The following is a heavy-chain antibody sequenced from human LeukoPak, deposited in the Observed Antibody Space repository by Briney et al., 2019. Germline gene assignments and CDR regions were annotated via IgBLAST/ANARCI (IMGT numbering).Heavy chain of an antibody. V-gene: IGHV4-59*01. CDR3: ARAGYYDFWSGYSSDAFDI. CDR2: IYYSGST. J-gene: IGHJ3*02. D-gene: IGHD3-3*01. Sequence: SETLSLTCTVSGGSISSYYWSWIRQPPGKGLEWIGYIYYSGSTNYNPSLKSRVTISVDTSKNQFSLKLSSVTAADTAVYYCARAGYYDFWSGYSSDAFDIWGQGTMVTVSS. CDR1: GGSISSYY.